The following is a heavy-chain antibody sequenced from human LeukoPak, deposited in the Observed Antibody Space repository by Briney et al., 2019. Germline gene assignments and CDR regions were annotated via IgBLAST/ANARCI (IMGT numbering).Heavy chain of an antibody. V-gene: IGHV3-30*03. Sequence: SGGSVRLSCAASGFTFSSYGMHWVRQAPGKGLEWGAVISYDGSNKYYADSVKGRLTISRDNSKNTLYLQMKSLRAEDTAVYYCAYPEGDGHNPANRNGDAFDIWGQGTMVTVSS. CDR2: ISYDGSNK. CDR3: AYPEGDGHNPANRNGDAFDI. D-gene: IGHD1-1*01. J-gene: IGHJ3*02. CDR1: GFTFSSYG.